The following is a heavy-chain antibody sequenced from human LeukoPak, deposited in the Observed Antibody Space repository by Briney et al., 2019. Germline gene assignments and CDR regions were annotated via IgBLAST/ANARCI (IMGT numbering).Heavy chain of an antibody. D-gene: IGHD3-10*02. CDR2: ISYDGSNK. V-gene: IGHV3-30*03. J-gene: IGHJ4*02. Sequence: PGRSLRLSCAASGFTFSSYGMHWVRQAPGKGLEWVAVISYDGSNKYYADSVKGRFTISRDNSKNTLYLQMNSLRAEDTAVYYCAGDVLGPSDFWGQGTLVTVSS. CDR1: GFTFSSYG. CDR3: AGDVLGPSDF.